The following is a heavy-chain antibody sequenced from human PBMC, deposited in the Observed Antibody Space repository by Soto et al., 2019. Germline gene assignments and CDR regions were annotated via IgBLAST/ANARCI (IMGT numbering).Heavy chain of an antibody. CDR3: SRDRVYYYDSSGYYFDY. Sequence: QVQLVESGGGLVKPGGSLRLSCAASGFTFSDYYMSWIRQAPGKGLEWVSYITSTGSTIYYADSVKGRFTISRDNAKNSLCLQMNSLRAEDTAVYYCSRDRVYYYDSSGYYFDYWGQGTLVTVSS. D-gene: IGHD3-22*01. J-gene: IGHJ4*02. CDR2: ITSTGSTI. CDR1: GFTFSDYY. V-gene: IGHV3-11*01.